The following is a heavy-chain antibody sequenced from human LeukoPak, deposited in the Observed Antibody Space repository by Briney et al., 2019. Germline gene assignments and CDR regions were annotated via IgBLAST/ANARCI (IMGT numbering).Heavy chain of an antibody. V-gene: IGHV3-48*03. J-gene: IGHJ6*03. Sequence: NPGGSLRLSCVGSGFTFRSYEMNWVRLAPGKGLEWVSYISSSGSGISYADSVKGRFTISRDNAKNSLYLLMNSLRAEDTAVYYCARIGSGWPLDYYYYMDVWGKGTTVTVSS. D-gene: IGHD6-19*01. CDR1: GFTFRSYE. CDR2: ISSSGSGI. CDR3: ARIGSGWPLDYYYYMDV.